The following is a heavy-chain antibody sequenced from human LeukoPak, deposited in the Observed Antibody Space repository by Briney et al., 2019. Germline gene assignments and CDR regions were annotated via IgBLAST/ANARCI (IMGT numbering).Heavy chain of an antibody. J-gene: IGHJ3*02. CDR2: IYHSGST. CDR1: GGSISSSNW. Sequence: SETLSLTCAVSGGSISSSNWWSWVRQPPGKGLEWIGEIYHSGSTNHNPSLKSRVTISVDKPKNQFSLKLSSVTAADTAVYYCARDPHKGAFDIWGQGTMVTVSS. CDR3: ARDPHKGAFDI. V-gene: IGHV4-4*02.